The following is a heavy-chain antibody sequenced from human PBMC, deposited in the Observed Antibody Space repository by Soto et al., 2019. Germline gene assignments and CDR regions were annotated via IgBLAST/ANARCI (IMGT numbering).Heavy chain of an antibody. D-gene: IGHD3-10*01. CDR3: AKGRGGSGSLTPRVDF. J-gene: IGHJ4*02. V-gene: IGHV3-23*01. Sequence: EVQLLESGGGLVQPGGSLRLSCAASGFTFNNYAMTWVRQAPGKGLEWVSAISGGGDTTSYADSVKGRFTVSRDGSKNTLYLQMSSLRDEDTALYCCAKGRGGSGSLTPRVDFWGQGTLVTVSS. CDR1: GFTFNNYA. CDR2: ISGGGDTT.